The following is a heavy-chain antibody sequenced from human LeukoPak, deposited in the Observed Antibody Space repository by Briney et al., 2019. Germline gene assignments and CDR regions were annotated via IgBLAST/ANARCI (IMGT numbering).Heavy chain of an antibody. D-gene: IGHD1-7*01. CDR3: ARSPATGTTDF. CDR2: INHDGNEK. CDR1: GFTFSSYW. Sequence: GGSLRLSCAASGFTFSSYWMSWVRQSPGKGLEWVANINHDGNEKYYVDSVMGRFTISRDNAKNSLYLQMNSLSVEDTAVYFCARSPATGTTDFWGQGTLVTVSS. J-gene: IGHJ4*02. V-gene: IGHV3-7*01.